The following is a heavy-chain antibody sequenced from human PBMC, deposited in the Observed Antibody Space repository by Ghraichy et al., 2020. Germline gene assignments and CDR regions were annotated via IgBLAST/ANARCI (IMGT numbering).Heavy chain of an antibody. V-gene: IGHV3-21*01. J-gene: IGHJ4*02. CDR3: AREGFIAADY. Sequence: GESLNISCAASGFTFSSYSMNWVRQAPGKGLEWVSSISSSSSYINYADSVKGRFTISRDNAKNSLYLQMNSLRAEDTAVYYCAREGFIAADYWGQGTLVTVSS. CDR1: GFTFSSYS. D-gene: IGHD6-25*01. CDR2: ISSSSSYI.